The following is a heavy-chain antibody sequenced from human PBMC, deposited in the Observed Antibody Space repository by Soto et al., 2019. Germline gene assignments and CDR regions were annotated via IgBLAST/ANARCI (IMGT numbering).Heavy chain of an antibody. CDR2: MNPNSGNT. Sequence: QVQLVQSGAEVKKPGASVKVSCKASGYTFTSYDINWVRQATGQGLAWMGWMNPNSGNTGYAQKFQGRVTMTRNTSISTAYMELSSLRSEDTAVYYCARVVPAAIRRDNDAFDIWGQGTMVTVSS. J-gene: IGHJ3*02. V-gene: IGHV1-8*01. CDR1: GYTFTSYD. D-gene: IGHD2-2*01. CDR3: ARVVPAAIRRDNDAFDI.